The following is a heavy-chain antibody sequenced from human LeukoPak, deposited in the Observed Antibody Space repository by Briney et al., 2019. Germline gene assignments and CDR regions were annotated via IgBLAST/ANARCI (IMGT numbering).Heavy chain of an antibody. V-gene: IGHV3-20*01. Sequence: GPGGSLRLSCAASGFTFDDYGMSWVRHAPGKGLEWVSGINWNGGSTGYADSVKGRFTISRDNAKNSLYLQMNSLRAEDTALCHCARDNSGSYSDYWGQGTLVTVSS. CDR3: ARDNSGSYSDY. D-gene: IGHD1-26*01. CDR2: INWNGGST. J-gene: IGHJ4*02. CDR1: GFTFDDYG.